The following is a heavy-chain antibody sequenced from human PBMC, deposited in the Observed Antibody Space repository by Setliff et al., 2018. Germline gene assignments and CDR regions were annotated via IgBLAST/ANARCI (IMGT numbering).Heavy chain of an antibody. CDR3: ARDNTILGATDH. CDR2: LHTSGST. CDR1: GGSLNSGSYY. J-gene: IGHJ5*02. V-gene: IGHV4-61*02. D-gene: IGHD1-26*01. Sequence: SETLSLTCAVSGGSLNSGSYYWSWIRQSTERGLEWLGRLHTSGSTTYNPALNSRVTISVDTSTNQFSLRLTSLTAADTAVYFCARDNTILGATDHWGQGTLGT.